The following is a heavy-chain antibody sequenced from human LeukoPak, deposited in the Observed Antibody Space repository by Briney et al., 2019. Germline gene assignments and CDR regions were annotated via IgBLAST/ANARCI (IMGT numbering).Heavy chain of an antibody. V-gene: IGHV3-23*01. CDR3: ARARMIPDGFDI. CDR1: GFSFSNYG. D-gene: IGHD3-16*01. Sequence: GGSLRLSCAASGFSFSNYGMNWVRQAPGKGLEWVSGITGNGATTYYADSVKGRFTISRDNAENSLYLHMNSLRAEDTAVYYCARARMIPDGFDIWGRGTIVTVSS. J-gene: IGHJ3*02. CDR2: ITGNGATT.